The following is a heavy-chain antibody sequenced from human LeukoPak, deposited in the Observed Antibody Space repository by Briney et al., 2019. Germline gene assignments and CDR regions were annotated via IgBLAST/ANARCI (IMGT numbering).Heavy chain of an antibody. J-gene: IGHJ5*02. Sequence: SETLSLTCAVYGGSFSGYYWSWIRQPPGKGLEWIGEIYHSGSTNYNPSLKSRVTISVDKSKNQFSLKLSSVTAADTAVYYCARADIVATMGWFDPWGQGTLVTVSS. CDR1: GGSFSGYY. CDR3: ARADIVATMGWFDP. CDR2: IYHSGST. V-gene: IGHV4-34*01. D-gene: IGHD5-12*01.